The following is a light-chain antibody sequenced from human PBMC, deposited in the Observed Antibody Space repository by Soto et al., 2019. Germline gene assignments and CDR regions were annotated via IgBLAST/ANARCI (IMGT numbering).Light chain of an antibody. CDR3: QQYGSSPGVT. J-gene: IGKJ3*01. CDR2: GAS. CDR1: QSVSSSY. Sequence: EIVLTQSPGTLSLSPGERATLSCRASQSVSSSYLAWYQQKPGQAPRLLIYGASSRATGIPDRFSGSGSGTDFTRTISRLEPEDFAVYYCQQYGSSPGVTFGPGTKVDIK. V-gene: IGKV3-20*01.